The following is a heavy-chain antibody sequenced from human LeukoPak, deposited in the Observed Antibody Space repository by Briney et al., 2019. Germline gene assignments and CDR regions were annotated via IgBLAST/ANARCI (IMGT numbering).Heavy chain of an antibody. V-gene: IGHV1-18*01. CDR1: GYTFTSYG. Sequence: ASVKVSCKASGYTFTSYGISWVRQAPGQGLEWMGWISAYNGNTNYAQKLQGRVTMTTDTSTSTAYMELRSLRSDDTAVYYCARDRLYGARTNSGDAFDFWGQGTMVTVSS. J-gene: IGHJ3*01. CDR2: ISAYNGNT. CDR3: ARDRLYGARTNSGDAFDF. D-gene: IGHD1-1*01.